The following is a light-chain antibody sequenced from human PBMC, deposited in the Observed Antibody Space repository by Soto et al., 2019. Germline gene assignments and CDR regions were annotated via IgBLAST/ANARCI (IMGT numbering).Light chain of an antibody. V-gene: IGKV3-11*01. CDR2: DAS. Sequence: EIVLTQSPGTLPLSPGERATLSCRASQSVNTYLAWFQQKPGQAPRLLIYDASNRATGIPVRFSGSGSGTDFTLTISSLEAEDFAVYYCQQRSAGVTFGQGTRLEVK. J-gene: IGKJ5*01. CDR3: QQRSAGVT. CDR1: QSVNTY.